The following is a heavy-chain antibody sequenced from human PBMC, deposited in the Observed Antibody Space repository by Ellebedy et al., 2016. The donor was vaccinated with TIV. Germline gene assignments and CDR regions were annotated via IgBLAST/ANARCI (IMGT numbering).Heavy chain of an antibody. CDR3: ARVIAVAGTSFDY. CDR2: INAGNGNT. D-gene: IGHD6-19*01. CDR1: GYTFTSYA. V-gene: IGHV1-3*01. Sequence: AASVKVSCKASGYTFTSYAMHWVRQAPGQRLEWMGWINAGNGNTKYSQKFQGRVTITRDTSASTAYMELSSLRSEDTAVYYCARVIAVAGTSFDYWGQGTLVTVSS. J-gene: IGHJ4*02.